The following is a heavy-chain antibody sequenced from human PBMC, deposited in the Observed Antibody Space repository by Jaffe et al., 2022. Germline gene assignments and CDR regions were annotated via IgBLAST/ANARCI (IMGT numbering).Heavy chain of an antibody. Sequence: EVQLLESGGGLVQPGGSLRLSCAASGFTFSSYAMSWVRQAPGKGLEWVSAISGSGGSTSYADSVKGRFTISRDTSKNTLYLQMNTLRAEDTAVYYCAKGRSYSGYDYYFDYWGQGTLVTVSS. CDR2: ISGSGGST. J-gene: IGHJ4*02. D-gene: IGHD5-12*01. V-gene: IGHV3-23*01. CDR3: AKGRSYSGYDYYFDY. CDR1: GFTFSSYA.